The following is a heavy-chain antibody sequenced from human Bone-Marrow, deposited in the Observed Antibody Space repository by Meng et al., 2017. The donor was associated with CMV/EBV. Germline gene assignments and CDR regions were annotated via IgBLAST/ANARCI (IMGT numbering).Heavy chain of an antibody. CDR3: ARERGGATDY. J-gene: IGHJ4*02. CDR1: GGSVSSYY. D-gene: IGHD1-26*01. V-gene: IGHV4-34*01. Sequence: SLVCGVDGGSVSSYYCNRIRQPPGKGLEWIGEINQRGSANYNTSLKSRVTMSVDTSKKQFSLKLGSVTAADTALYFCARERGGATDYWGQGTLVTVSS. CDR2: INQRGSA.